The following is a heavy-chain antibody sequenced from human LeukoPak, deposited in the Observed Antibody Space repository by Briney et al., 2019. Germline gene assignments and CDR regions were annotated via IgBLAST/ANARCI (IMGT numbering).Heavy chain of an antibody. CDR3: ARETTPYRSSTSCYRC. CDR1: GGTFSSYA. D-gene: IGHD2-2*02. V-gene: IGHV1-69*13. Sequence: ASVKVSCKASGGTFSSYAISWVRQAPGQGLEWMGGIIPIFGTANYAQKFQGRVTITADESTSTAYMELSSLRSEDTAVYYCARETTPYRSSTSCYRCWGQGILVTVSS. J-gene: IGHJ4*02. CDR2: IIPIFGTA.